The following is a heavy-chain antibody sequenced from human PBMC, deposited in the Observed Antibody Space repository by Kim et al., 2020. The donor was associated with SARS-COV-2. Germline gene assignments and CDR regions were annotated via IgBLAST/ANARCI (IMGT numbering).Heavy chain of an antibody. CDR1: GGSFSGYY. CDR2: INHSGST. J-gene: IGHJ4*02. V-gene: IGHV4-34*01. CDR3: ARAHLGVGAIDY. Sequence: SETLSLTCAVYGGSFSGYYWSWIRQPPGKGLEWIGEINHSGSTNYNPSLKSRVTISVDTSKNQFSLKLSSVTAADTAVYYCARAHLGVGAIDYWGQGTLVTVSS. D-gene: IGHD1-26*01.